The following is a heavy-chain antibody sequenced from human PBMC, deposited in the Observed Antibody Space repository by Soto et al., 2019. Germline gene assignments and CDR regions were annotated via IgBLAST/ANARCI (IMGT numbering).Heavy chain of an antibody. Sequence: QITLKESGPTLVKPTQTHTLTCTFSGFSLTTSGVGVGWIRQPPGKALEWLALISWDDDNLYSPSLKNRLTIIKDTSRTQVVLTLIDLDPVDTATYYCAHKSLGPFGMDVWGQGTTVTVAS. V-gene: IGHV2-5*02. D-gene: IGHD3-16*01. J-gene: IGHJ6*02. CDR2: ISWDDDN. CDR1: GFSLTTSGVG. CDR3: AHKSLGPFGMDV.